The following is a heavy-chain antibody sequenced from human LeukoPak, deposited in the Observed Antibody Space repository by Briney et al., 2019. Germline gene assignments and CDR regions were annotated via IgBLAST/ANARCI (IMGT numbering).Heavy chain of an antibody. CDR2: ISAYNGNT. CDR1: GYTFTSYG. V-gene: IGHV1-18*01. D-gene: IGHD2/OR15-2a*01. Sequence: ASVKVSCKASGYTFTSYGISWVRQAPGQGLEWMGWISAYNGNTNYAQKLQGRVTMTTDTSTSTAYMELRSLRSDDTAVYYCARGRDYFHTPPNNYYYYYMDVWGKGTTVTISS. J-gene: IGHJ6*03. CDR3: ARGRDYFHTPPNNYYYYYMDV.